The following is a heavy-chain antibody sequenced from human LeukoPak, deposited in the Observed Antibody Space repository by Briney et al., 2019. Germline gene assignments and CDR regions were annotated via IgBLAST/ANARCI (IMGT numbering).Heavy chain of an antibody. D-gene: IGHD1-26*01. CDR2: IYYSGST. J-gene: IGHJ3*02. Sequence: SETLSLTCTVSGGSISSYYWSWIRQPPGKGLEWIGYIYYSGSTNYNPSLKSRVTISVDTSKNQFSLKLSSVTAADTAVYYCARNPWDQGLAFDIWGQGTMVTVSS. V-gene: IGHV4-59*08. CDR1: GGSISSYY. CDR3: ARNPWDQGLAFDI.